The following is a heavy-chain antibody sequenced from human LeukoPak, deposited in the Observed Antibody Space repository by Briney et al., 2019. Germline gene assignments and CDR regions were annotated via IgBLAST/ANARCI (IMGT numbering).Heavy chain of an antibody. V-gene: IGHV3-23*01. D-gene: IGHD2-2*01. Sequence: GGSLRLSCTASGFTFGDYLMSWFRQAPGKGLEWVSAISGSGGSTYYADSVKGRFTISRDNSKNTLYLQMNSLRAEDTAVYYCAKDRENCSSTSCYWSYYYYGMDVWGQGTTVTVSS. J-gene: IGHJ6*02. CDR1: GFTFGDYL. CDR3: AKDRENCSSTSCYWSYYYYGMDV. CDR2: ISGSGGST.